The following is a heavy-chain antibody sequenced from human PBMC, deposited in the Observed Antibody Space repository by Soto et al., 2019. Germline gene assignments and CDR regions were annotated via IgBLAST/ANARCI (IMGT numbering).Heavy chain of an antibody. CDR1: GGSINSGAYY. D-gene: IGHD3-22*01. V-gene: IGHV4-31*03. Sequence: SETLSLTCTVSGGSINSGAYYWTWIRLRPGRGLEWIGYIYNSGNTYYSPSLKTRVTISVDTSKNQFSLKLRSVTAADTAVYHCASGLGISSGYYLNYWGQGTLVTVSS. CDR3: ASGLGISSGYYLNY. J-gene: IGHJ4*02. CDR2: IYNSGNT.